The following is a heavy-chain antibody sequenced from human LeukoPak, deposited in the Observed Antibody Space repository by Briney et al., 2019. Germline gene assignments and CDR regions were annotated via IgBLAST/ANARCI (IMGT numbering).Heavy chain of an antibody. CDR2: IKGDGSTT. CDR1: GFTFSSHW. Sequence: GGSLRLSCAASGFTFSSHWMHWVRQVPGKGLVWVSLIKGDGSTTAYADSVKGRFTISRDNAKNTLFLQMNSLRAEDTAVYYCGRSHGWLVDSWGLGALVTVSS. V-gene: IGHV3-74*01. D-gene: IGHD6-19*01. J-gene: IGHJ4*02. CDR3: GRSHGWLVDS.